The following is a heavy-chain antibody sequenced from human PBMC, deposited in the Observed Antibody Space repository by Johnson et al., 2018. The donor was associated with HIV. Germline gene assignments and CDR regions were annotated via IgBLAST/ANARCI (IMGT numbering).Heavy chain of an antibody. CDR1: GFTFSSYC. CDR2: IRYDGSNK. J-gene: IGHJ3*02. D-gene: IGHD5-18*01. V-gene: IGHV3-30*02. CDR3: ARDLSGYGYGDGAFDI. Sequence: QVQLVESGGGLVQPGGSLRLSCAASGFTFSSYCMHWVRQAPGKGLEWVAFIRYDGSNKYYADSVKGRFTISSDNSKNKLYLQLNSLSAEDKAVSYCARDLSGYGYGDGAFDIWGQGTMVTVSS.